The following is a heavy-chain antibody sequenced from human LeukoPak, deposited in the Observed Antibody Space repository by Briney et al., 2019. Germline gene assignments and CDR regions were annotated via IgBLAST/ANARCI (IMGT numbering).Heavy chain of an antibody. V-gene: IGHV3-21*01. CDR2: ISSSYI. J-gene: IGHJ6*03. CDR3: ARSIAAAGTWVYYYYMDV. Sequence: GGSLRLSCAASGFTFSSYAMHWVRQAPGKGLEWVSSISSSYIYYADSVKGRFTISRDNAKNSLYLQMNSLRAEDTAVYYCARSIAAAGTWVYYYYMDVWGKGTTVTVSS. D-gene: IGHD6-13*01. CDR1: GFTFSSYA.